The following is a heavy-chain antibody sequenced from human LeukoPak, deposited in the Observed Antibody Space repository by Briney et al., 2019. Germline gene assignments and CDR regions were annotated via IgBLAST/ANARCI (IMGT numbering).Heavy chain of an antibody. V-gene: IGHV3-23*01. Sequence: GGSLRLSCAASGFSFSNNAMSWVRQAPGKGLEWVSGISGSGGSTYYADSVKGRFTISRDNFNNALYLQMNGLRLEDTAVYYCATLRDIVLVATTPTDVWGKGTTVIVSS. CDR1: GFSFSNNA. CDR2: ISGSGGST. J-gene: IGHJ6*04. D-gene: IGHD2-2*01. CDR3: ATLRDIVLVATTPTDV.